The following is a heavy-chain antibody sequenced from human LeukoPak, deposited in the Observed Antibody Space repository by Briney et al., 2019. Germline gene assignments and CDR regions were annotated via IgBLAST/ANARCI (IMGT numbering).Heavy chain of an antibody. J-gene: IGHJ4*02. Sequence: PGGSLRLSCAAPGLPFSSYAMHWVRQAPGKGLEWVAVIWSDGINKYYADSVKGRFTISRDNSKNTLYLQMNSLRAEDTAVYSCATRNFDDSGTYALGYWGQGTLVTVSS. CDR3: ATRNFDDSGTYALGY. CDR1: GLPFSSYA. D-gene: IGHD3-10*01. CDR2: IWSDGINK. V-gene: IGHV3-33*01.